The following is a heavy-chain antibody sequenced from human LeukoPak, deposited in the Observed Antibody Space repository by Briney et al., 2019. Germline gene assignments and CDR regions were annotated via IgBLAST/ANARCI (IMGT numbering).Heavy chain of an antibody. D-gene: IGHD3-10*01. V-gene: IGHV1-8*01. J-gene: IGHJ4*02. CDR1: GYTFTSYD. CDR2: MNPNSGNT. Sequence: ASVKVSCKASGYTFTSYDINWVRQATGQGLEWMGWMNPNSGNTGYAQKFQGRVTMTRNTSISTAYMELSSLRSEDTAVYYCARGPKYGSGSYRDLDYWGQGTLVTVSS. CDR3: ARGPKYGSGSYRDLDY.